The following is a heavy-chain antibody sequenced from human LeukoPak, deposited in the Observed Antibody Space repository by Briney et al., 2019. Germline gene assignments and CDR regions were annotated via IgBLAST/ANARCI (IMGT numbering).Heavy chain of an antibody. CDR3: ARAGRAAGLDY. V-gene: IGHV4-59*01. J-gene: IGHJ4*02. D-gene: IGHD2-15*01. Sequence: PSETLSLTCTVSGGSISSYYRSWIRQPPGKGLEWIGYIYYSGSTNYNPSLKSRVTISVDTSKNQFSLKLSSVTAADTAVYYCARAGRAAGLDYWGQGTLVTVSS. CDR1: GGSISSYY. CDR2: IYYSGST.